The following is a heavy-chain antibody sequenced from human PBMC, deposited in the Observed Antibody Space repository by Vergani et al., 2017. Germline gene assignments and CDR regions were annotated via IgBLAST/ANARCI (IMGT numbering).Heavy chain of an antibody. CDR1: GGSISSGGYY. CDR3: ARQYCSSTSFQPSHYGMDV. D-gene: IGHD2-2*01. J-gene: IGHJ6*02. CDR2: IYYSGST. Sequence: QVQLQESGPGLVKPSQTLSLTCTVSGGSISSGGYYWSWIRQHPGKGLEWLGYIYYSGSTYYNPSLKSRVTISVDTSKNPVCLKLSSVTAADTAVYYCARQYCSSTSFQPSHYGMDVWGQGSTGTVSS. V-gene: IGHV4-31*03.